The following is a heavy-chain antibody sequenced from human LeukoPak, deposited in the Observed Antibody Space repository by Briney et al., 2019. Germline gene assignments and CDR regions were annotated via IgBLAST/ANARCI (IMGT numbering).Heavy chain of an antibody. D-gene: IGHD2-15*01. Sequence: EASVKVSCKASGGTFSSHAIAWVRQAPGQGPEWMGGIVPISGIADYAQRFQGRVTITADESTSTAYMELRSLASDDTAVYYCARGLQYQLFKALRYYYMDVWGEGTTVTASS. J-gene: IGHJ6*03. V-gene: IGHV1-69*13. CDR2: IVPISGIA. CDR3: ARGLQYQLFKALRYYYMDV. CDR1: GGTFSSHA.